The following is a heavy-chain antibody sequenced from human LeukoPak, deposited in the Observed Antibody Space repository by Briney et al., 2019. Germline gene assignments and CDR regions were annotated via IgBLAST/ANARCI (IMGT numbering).Heavy chain of an antibody. CDR2: IYYSGST. J-gene: IGHJ5*02. CDR3: ARHGGFPSYYDILTGYKGGYWFGP. CDR1: GGSISSGGYY. D-gene: IGHD3-9*01. Sequence: SETLSLTCTVSGGSISSGGYYWSWIRQHPGKGLEWIGYIYYSGSTYYNPSLKSRVTISVDTSKNQFSLKLSSVTAADTAVYFCARHGGFPSYYDILTGYKGGYWFGPWGQGTLVTVSS. V-gene: IGHV4-31*03.